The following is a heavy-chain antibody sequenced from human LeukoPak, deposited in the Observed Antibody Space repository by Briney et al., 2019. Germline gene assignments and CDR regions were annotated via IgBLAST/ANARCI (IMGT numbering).Heavy chain of an antibody. V-gene: IGHV3-74*01. CDR1: GFTFSDNW. J-gene: IGHJ6*04. CDR2: IEGDGTGT. Sequence: GGSLRLSCAAPGFTFSDNWMHWVRQAPGKGLVWVSRIEGDGTGTVYADSVKGRFTISRDNAKNTLYLQMNSLRAEDTAVYYCTRDYYYRMDVWGKGTTVTVSS. CDR3: TRDYYYRMDV.